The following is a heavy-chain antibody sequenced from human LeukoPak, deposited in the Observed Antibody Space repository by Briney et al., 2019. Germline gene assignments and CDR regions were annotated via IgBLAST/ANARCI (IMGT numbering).Heavy chain of an antibody. CDR1: GFSLSTSGMC. D-gene: IGHD4-17*01. J-gene: IGHJ4*02. CDR2: IDWDDDK. V-gene: IGHV2-70*11. Sequence: SGPTLVNPTQTLTLTCTFSGFSLSTSGMCVSRIRQPPGKALEWLARIDWDDDKYYNTSLKTRLTISKDTSKNQVVLTMTNMDPVDTATYYCARAFPTVTTFDYWGQGTLVTVSS. CDR3: ARAFPTVTTFDY.